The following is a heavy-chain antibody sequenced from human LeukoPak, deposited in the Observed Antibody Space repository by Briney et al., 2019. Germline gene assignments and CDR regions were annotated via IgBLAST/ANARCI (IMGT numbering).Heavy chain of an antibody. Sequence: ASVKVSCKASGYTFTGYYMHWVRQAPGQGLEWMGWNKPHSGGTNYAQKFQGRVTMTRDTSISTAYMELSRLRSDDTAVYYCARDRAVATIGGVDYWGQGTLVTVSS. CDR1: GYTFTGYY. J-gene: IGHJ4*02. CDR2: NKPHSGGT. D-gene: IGHD5-24*01. V-gene: IGHV1-2*02. CDR3: ARDRAVATIGGVDY.